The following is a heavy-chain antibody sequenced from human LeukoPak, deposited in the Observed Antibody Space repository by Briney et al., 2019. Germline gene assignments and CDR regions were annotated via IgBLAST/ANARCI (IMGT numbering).Heavy chain of an antibody. Sequence: PGGSLRLSCAASGFTFDDYGMSWVRQAPGKGLEWVSGINWNGGSTGYADSVKGRFTISRDNAKNSLYLQMNSLRAEDTALYYYARDRSLGYCTNGVCSDAFDIWGQGTMVTVSS. D-gene: IGHD2-8*01. V-gene: IGHV3-20*04. CDR2: INWNGGST. J-gene: IGHJ3*02. CDR3: ARDRSLGYCTNGVCSDAFDI. CDR1: GFTFDDYG.